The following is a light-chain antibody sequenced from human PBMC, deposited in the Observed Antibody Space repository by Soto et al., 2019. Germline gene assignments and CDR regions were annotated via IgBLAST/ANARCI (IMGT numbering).Light chain of an antibody. Sequence: VLTQSPGTLSLLPCQTATLSCGACQSVTSNYLAWYQQKPGQAPRLIIFGAYIRVKGIPDRFSGSGSGTDFTLTISRLQPEDFAVYYCQKYDSSQRIPFGQGTRVEIK. CDR2: GAY. J-gene: IGKJ5*01. V-gene: IGKV3-20*01. CDR3: QKYDSSQRIP. CDR1: QSVTSNY.